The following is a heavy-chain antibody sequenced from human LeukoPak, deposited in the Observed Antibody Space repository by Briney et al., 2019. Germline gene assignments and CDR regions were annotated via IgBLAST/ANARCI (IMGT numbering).Heavy chain of an antibody. Sequence: TGRSLRLSCAASGFTFSSYSMNWVRQAPGKGLEWVSSISSSSSYIYYADSVKGRFTISRDNAKNSLYLQMNSLRAEDTAVYYCARDSGSYYVAFDIWGQGTMVTVSS. CDR3: ARDSGSYYVAFDI. J-gene: IGHJ3*02. V-gene: IGHV3-21*01. CDR1: GFTFSSYS. CDR2: ISSSSSYI. D-gene: IGHD1-26*01.